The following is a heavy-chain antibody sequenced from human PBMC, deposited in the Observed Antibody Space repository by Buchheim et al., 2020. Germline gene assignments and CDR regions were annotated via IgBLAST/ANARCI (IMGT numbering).Heavy chain of an antibody. CDR2: ISSSGSTI. CDR1: GFTFSSYE. J-gene: IGHJ6*02. Sequence: EVQLVESGGGLVQPGGSLRLSCAASGFTFSSYEMNWVRQAPGKGLEWVSYISSSGSTIYYADSVKGRFTISRDNAKSTLYLQMNSLRAEDTAVYYCVKSRGFSYYYYDMDVWGQGT. CDR3: VKSRGFSYYYYDMDV. V-gene: IGHV3-48*03. D-gene: IGHD3-10*01.